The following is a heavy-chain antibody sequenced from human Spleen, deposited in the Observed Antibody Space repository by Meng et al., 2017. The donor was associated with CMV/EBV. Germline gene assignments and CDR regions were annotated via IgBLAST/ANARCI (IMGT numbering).Heavy chain of an antibody. CDR3: ARVRETYYYDN. V-gene: IGHV3-23*01. J-gene: IGHJ4*02. CDR1: GFTFITCA. CDR2: ISGSGGTT. D-gene: IGHD1-26*01. Sequence: GESLKISCTASGFTFITCAMNWVRQDPGKGLQWVAVISGSGGTTYYADSVKGRFTISRDNAKNSLYLQINSLRAEDMAVYYCARVRETYYYDNWGQGTLVTVSS.